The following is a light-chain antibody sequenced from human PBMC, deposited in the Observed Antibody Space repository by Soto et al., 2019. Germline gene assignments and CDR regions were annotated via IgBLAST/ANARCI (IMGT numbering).Light chain of an antibody. Sequence: QSALTQPASVSGSPGQSITISCTGTSSDVGGYNYVSWYQQHPGKAPKLMIYDVSNRPSGVSNRVSGSKSVNTASLTISGLQAEDEADYYCSSYTRSSTVVFGGGTKLTVL. J-gene: IGLJ2*01. CDR3: SSYTRSSTVV. CDR2: DVS. CDR1: SSDVGGYNY. V-gene: IGLV2-14*01.